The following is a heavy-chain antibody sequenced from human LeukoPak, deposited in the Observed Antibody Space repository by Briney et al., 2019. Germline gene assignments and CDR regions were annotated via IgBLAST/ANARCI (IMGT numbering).Heavy chain of an antibody. CDR3: ASPHSTTMVRGVPRGGAFDI. CDR1: GGSISSGGYY. J-gene: IGHJ3*02. V-gene: IGHV4-39*01. CDR2: IYYSGST. D-gene: IGHD3-10*01. Sequence: SETLSLTCTVSGGSISSGGYYWSWIRQPPGKGLEWIGSIYYSGSTYYNPSLKSRVTISVDTSKNQFSLKLSSVTAADTAVHYCASPHSTTMVRGVPRGGAFDIWGQGTMVTVSS.